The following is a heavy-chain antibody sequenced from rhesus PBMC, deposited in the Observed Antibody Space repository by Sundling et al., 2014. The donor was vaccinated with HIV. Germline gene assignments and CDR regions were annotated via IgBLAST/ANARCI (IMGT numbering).Heavy chain of an antibody. J-gene: IGHJ6*01. Sequence: QVQLQESGPAVVKPSETLSLTCGVSGGSISSSNWWTWIRQSPGKGLEWMGGIYGSGGRTEYNPSFKSRGTISKDTSKNQFSLKLRSVTAADTAVYYCAIQYKYGLDSWGRRGRSSPSP. V-gene: IGHV4-93*02. CDR2: IYGSGGRT. CDR3: AIQYKYGLDS. CDR1: GGSISSSNW. D-gene: IGHD1-44*01.